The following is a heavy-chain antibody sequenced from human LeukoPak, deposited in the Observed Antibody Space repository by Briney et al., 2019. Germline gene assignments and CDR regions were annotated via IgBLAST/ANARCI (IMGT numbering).Heavy chain of an antibody. Sequence: GGSLRLSCVASGFTFSDAWMSWVRQAPGKGLEWVANIKQDGSEKYYVDSVKGRFTISRDNAKNSLYLQMNSLRAEDTAVYYCARLSKRPPGTDFDYWGQGTLVTVSS. CDR1: GFTFSDAW. V-gene: IGHV3-7*01. CDR2: IKQDGSEK. J-gene: IGHJ4*02. CDR3: ARLSKRPPGTDFDY. D-gene: IGHD2/OR15-2a*01.